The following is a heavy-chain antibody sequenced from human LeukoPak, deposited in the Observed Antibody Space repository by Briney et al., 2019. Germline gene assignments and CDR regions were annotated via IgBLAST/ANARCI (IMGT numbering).Heavy chain of an antibody. V-gene: IGHV4-59*08. CDR3: ARVGYYDSSGYSIIFDY. D-gene: IGHD3-22*01. J-gene: IGHJ4*02. Sequence: SETLSLTCTVSGGSISGYYWSWIRQPPGKGLEWVGYVHYSGNTNYNPSLKSRVTISVDTSKNQFSLKLSSVTAADTAVYYCARVGYYDSSGYSIIFDYWGQGTLVTVSS. CDR2: VHYSGNT. CDR1: GGSISGYY.